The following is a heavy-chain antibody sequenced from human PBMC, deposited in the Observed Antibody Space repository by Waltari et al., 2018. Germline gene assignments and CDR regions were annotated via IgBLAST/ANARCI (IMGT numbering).Heavy chain of an antibody. CDR2: IYPGDSDT. V-gene: IGHV5-51*01. Sequence: EVQLVQSGAEVKKPGEPRKIPGRGSGNSLTTNGTGGGGKMPGKGLEWMGFIYPGDSDTRYSPSFQGQVTISVDTSISTAYLQWSTLKASDTAMYFCAREKGFSSGNFDYWGQGTVVTVSS. CDR1: GNSLTTNG. D-gene: IGHD6-19*01. CDR3: AREKGFSSGNFDY. J-gene: IGHJ4*02.